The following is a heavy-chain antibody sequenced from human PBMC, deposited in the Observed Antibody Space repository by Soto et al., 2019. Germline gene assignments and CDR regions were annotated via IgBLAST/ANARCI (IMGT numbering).Heavy chain of an antibody. CDR1: GFTFSSYA. CDR3: AKENGYSSSWFEFDY. CDR2: ISGSGGST. V-gene: IGHV3-23*01. D-gene: IGHD6-13*01. Sequence: EVQLLESGGGLVQPGGSLRLSCAASGFTFSSYAMSWVRQAPGKGLEWVSAISGSGGSTYYADSVKGRFTISRDNSKKPLYLKVNSLRAEDTAGYYCAKENGYSSSWFEFDYWGQGTLVTVSS. J-gene: IGHJ4*02.